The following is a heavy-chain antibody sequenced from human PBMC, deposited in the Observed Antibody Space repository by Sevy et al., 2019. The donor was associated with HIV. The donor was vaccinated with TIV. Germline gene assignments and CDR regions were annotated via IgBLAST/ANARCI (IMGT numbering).Heavy chain of an antibody. V-gene: IGHV3-21*01. J-gene: IGHJ6*02. Sequence: GGSLRLSCAASGFTFSSYSMNWVRQAPGKGLEWVSSISNSSSYIYYADSVKGRFTISRDNAKNSLYLQMNSLRAEDTAVYYCARDPGFYGMDVWGQGTTVTVSS. CDR2: ISNSSSYI. CDR1: GFTFSSYS. CDR3: ARDPGFYGMDV.